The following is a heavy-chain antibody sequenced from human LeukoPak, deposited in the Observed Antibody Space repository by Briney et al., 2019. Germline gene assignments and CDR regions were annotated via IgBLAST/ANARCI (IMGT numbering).Heavy chain of an antibody. CDR1: GGSISSSSYY. J-gene: IGHJ4*02. CDR3: ARHVVPVVVPAKEFDY. V-gene: IGHV4-39*01. CDR2: IYYSGST. D-gene: IGHD2-2*01. Sequence: PSETLSLTCTVSGGSISSSSYYWGWIRQPPGKGLEWIGSIYYSGSTYYNPSLKSRVTISVDTSKNQFSLKLSSVTAADTAVYYCARHVVPVVVPAKEFDYWGQGTRVTVSS.